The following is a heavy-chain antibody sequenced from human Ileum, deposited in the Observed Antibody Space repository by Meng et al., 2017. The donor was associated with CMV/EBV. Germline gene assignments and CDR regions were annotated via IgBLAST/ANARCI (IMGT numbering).Heavy chain of an antibody. CDR2: INPNTGGA. CDR1: GYNCHAYY. J-gene: IGHJ4*01. CDR3: ARDTSSGYYFHY. Sequence: CKTSGYNCHAYYVHWVRQSPGQGLEWMGRINPNTGGASYSQKFQDRVTITSDLSLRTVYMEMSSLTSDDTALYYCARDTSSGYYFHYWGRGTLVTVSS. V-gene: IGHV1-2*06. D-gene: IGHD3-22*01.